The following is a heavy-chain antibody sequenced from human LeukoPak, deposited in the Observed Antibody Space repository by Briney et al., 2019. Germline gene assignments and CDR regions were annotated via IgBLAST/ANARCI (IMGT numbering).Heavy chain of an antibody. CDR3: ARRRGGSDYVDY. J-gene: IGHJ4*02. D-gene: IGHD6-6*01. CDR2: IYHSGST. CDR1: GYSIISGSD. Sequence: PSETLSLTSAVSGYSIISGSDWDWTRQPPGHGPEWIGGIYHSGSTYHNPSLKSRVIILEDTSKNQLSLNLSYVAAADTAVYYCARRRGGSDYVDYWGQGTLVTVSS. V-gene: IGHV4-38-2*01.